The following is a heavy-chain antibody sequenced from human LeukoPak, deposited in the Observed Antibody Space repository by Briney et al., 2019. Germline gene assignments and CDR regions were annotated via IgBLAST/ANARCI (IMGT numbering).Heavy chain of an antibody. V-gene: IGHV4-59*01. D-gene: IGHD1-26*01. Sequence: SETLSLTCTVSGGSISGYYWSWIRQPLGKGLEWIGYISYSGSTTYNPSLKSRVTISVDTSKNQFSLKLSSVTAADTAVYYCARGNSGSYWDPKNWFDPWGQGTLVTVSS. CDR2: ISYSGST. CDR1: GGSISGYY. J-gene: IGHJ5*02. CDR3: ARGNSGSYWDPKNWFDP.